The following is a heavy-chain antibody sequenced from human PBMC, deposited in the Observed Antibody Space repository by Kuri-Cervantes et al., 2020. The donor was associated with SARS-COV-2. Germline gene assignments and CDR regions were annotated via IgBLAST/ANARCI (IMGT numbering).Heavy chain of an antibody. CDR1: GGTFSSYA. D-gene: IGHD6-13*01. J-gene: IGHJ3*02. CDR3: ASSIAAAGWDAFDI. Sequence: SVKVSCKASGGTFSSYAISWVRQAPGQGLEWMGRIIPILGTANYAQKFQGRVTITADKSTSTAYMELSSLRSEDTAEYYCASSIAAAGWDAFDIWGQGTMVTVSS. V-gene: IGHV1-69*04. CDR2: IIPILGTA.